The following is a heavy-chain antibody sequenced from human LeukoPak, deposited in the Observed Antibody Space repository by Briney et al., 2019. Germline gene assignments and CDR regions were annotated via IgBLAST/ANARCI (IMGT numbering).Heavy chain of an antibody. V-gene: IGHV3-21*01. Sequence: GGSLRLSCAASGFTFSSYSMNWVRRAPGKGLQWVSSISSSSSYIYYADSVKGRFTISRDNAKNSLYLQMNSLRAEDTAVYYCASTLGAYSGYDPPRYWGQGTLVTVSS. CDR2: ISSSSSYI. CDR1: GFTFSSYS. J-gene: IGHJ4*02. D-gene: IGHD5-12*01. CDR3: ASTLGAYSGYDPPRY.